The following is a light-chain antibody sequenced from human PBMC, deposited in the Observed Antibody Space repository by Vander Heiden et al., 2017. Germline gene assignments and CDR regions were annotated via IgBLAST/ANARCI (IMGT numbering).Light chain of an antibody. CDR2: GAS. Sequence: EIVMPLTPPTLSVSPGERATLSCRASQSVSSNLAWYQQKPGQAPRLLIYGASTRATGIPARFSGSGSGTEFTLTISSLQSEDFAVYYCQQYNNWPLLTFGGGTKVEIK. V-gene: IGKV3-15*01. CDR1: QSVSSN. CDR3: QQYNNWPLLT. J-gene: IGKJ4*01.